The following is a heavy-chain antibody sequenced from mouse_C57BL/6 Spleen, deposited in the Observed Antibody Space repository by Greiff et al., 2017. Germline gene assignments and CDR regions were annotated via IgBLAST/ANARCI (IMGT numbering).Heavy chain of an antibody. V-gene: IGHV5-16*01. Sequence: EVKLLESEGGLVQPGSSMKLSCTASGFTFSDYYMAWVRQVPEKGLEWVANINYDGSSTYYLDSLKSRFTITRDNAKNILYLQMSSLKSEDTATYYCARGRDDYDGMDYWGQGTSVTVSS. J-gene: IGHJ4*01. CDR1: GFTFSDYY. CDR2: INYDGSST. CDR3: ARGRDDYDGMDY.